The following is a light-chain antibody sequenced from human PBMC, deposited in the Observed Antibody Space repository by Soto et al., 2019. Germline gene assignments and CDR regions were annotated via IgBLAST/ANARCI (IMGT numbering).Light chain of an antibody. CDR3: QQYNSYPWT. CDR1: QGISSW. CDR2: KAS. J-gene: IGKJ1*01. Sequence: DIQMTQSPSTLSASVGDRVTITCRASQGISSWLAWYQQKPGKAPNLLIYKASSLESGVPSRFSGSGSWTEFTLTISSLQPDDFATYYCQQYNSYPWTFGQGTKVEIK. V-gene: IGKV1-5*03.